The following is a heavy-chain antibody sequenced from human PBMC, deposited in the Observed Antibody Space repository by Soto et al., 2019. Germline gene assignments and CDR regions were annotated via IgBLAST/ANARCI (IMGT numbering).Heavy chain of an antibody. J-gene: IGHJ3*02. V-gene: IGHV4-59*11. CDR2: IYHTVNT. Sequence: PSETLSLTCSVSGVSIGGHFWSWIRQAPGKGPELVGYIYHTVNTKYNPALKSRVTISMDTSKNQLSLQLSSVTAADTAVYYCARLQYTVVTALDIWGQGTMVTV. CDR3: ARLQYTVVTALDI. D-gene: IGHD2-15*01. CDR1: GVSIGGHF.